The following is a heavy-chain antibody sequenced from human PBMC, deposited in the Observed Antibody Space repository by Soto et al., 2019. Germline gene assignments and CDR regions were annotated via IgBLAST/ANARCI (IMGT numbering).Heavy chain of an antibody. V-gene: IGHV3-30-3*01. CDR2: ISYDGSNK. CDR3: ARVNYYDSSGYYRGDY. CDR1: GFTFSSYA. Sequence: GGSLRLSCAVSGFTFSSYAMHWVRQAPGKGLEWVAVISYDGSNKYYADSVKGRFTISRDNSKNTLYLQMNSLRAEDTAVYYCARVNYYDSSGYYRGDYWGQGTLVTVSS. J-gene: IGHJ4*02. D-gene: IGHD3-22*01.